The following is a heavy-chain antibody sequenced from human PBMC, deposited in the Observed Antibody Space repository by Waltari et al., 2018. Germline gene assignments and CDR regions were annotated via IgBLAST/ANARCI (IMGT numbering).Heavy chain of an antibody. V-gene: IGHV3-48*03. CDR2: ISGSDTGGST. Sequence: EVQLVESGGGLVQPGGSLRLSCAVSGFPFRNYEINWVGQAPGKGLEWVSNISGSDTGGSTHYAESVKGRFTISRDNIENTLYLQMNSLRVDDTAVYYCARLRGTFGFWGQGTMVTVSS. J-gene: IGHJ3*01. CDR1: GFPFRNYE. D-gene: IGHD3-16*01. CDR3: ARLRGTFGF.